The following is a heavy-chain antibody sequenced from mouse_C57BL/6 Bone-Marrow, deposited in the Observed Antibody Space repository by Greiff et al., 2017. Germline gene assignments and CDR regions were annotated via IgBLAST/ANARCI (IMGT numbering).Heavy chain of an antibody. V-gene: IGHV5-4*01. CDR3: ARDGIKNYFDG. CDR1: GFTFSSYA. D-gene: IGHD2-4*01. Sequence: EVQGVESGGGLVKPGGSLKLSCAASGFTFSSYAMSWVRQTPEKRLEWVATISDGGSYTYYPDNVKGRFTISRDNAKNNLYLQMSHLKSEDTAMYYCARDGIKNYFDGWGQGTTLTVSS. J-gene: IGHJ2*01. CDR2: ISDGGSYT.